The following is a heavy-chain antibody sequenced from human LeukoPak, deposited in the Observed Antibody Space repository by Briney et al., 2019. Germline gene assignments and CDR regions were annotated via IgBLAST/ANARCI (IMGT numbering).Heavy chain of an antibody. V-gene: IGHV3-21*01. D-gene: IGHD2-2*01. CDR3: ARGPDCSSTSCYAGGYYYYGMDV. J-gene: IGHJ6*02. CDR1: GFTFSSES. Sequence: GGSLRLSCAASGFTFSSESMNWVRQAPGKGLEWVSSISSSSDYIYYADSVKGRFTISRDNAKNSLSLQMNSLRAEDTAVYYCARGPDCSSTSCYAGGYYYYGMDVWGQGTTVTVSS. CDR2: ISSSSDYI.